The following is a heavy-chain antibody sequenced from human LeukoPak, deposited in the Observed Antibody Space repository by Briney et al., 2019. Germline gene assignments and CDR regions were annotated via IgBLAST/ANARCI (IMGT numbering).Heavy chain of an antibody. CDR1: SESFSGYF. J-gene: IGHJ4*02. D-gene: IGHD1-26*01. V-gene: IGHV4-34*01. CDR2: INYSGST. Sequence: PSETLSLTCAIYSESFSGYFWSWIRQPPGKGLEWIGEINYSGSTNYNPSLKSRVTISVDTSKNQFSLKLSSVTAADTAVYYCARDLFGIVGASDYWGQGTLVTVSS. CDR3: ARDLFGIVGASDY.